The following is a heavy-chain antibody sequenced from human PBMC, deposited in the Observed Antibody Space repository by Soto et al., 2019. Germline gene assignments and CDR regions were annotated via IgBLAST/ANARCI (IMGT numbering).Heavy chain of an antibody. D-gene: IGHD3-10*01. CDR3: AREVQVHTPAFVY. CDR1: GGTFNTYA. CDR2: ISPMFGAA. J-gene: IGHJ4*02. V-gene: IGHV1-69*19. Sequence: QVQLVQSGAEMKKPGSSVKVSCQSSGGTFNTYAMNWVRQAPGQGREWMGDISPMFGAANYAPKFQGRVTITSDELTGTEYMQLSSLTSEDTALCFCAREVQVHTPAFVYWGQGPLVTVSS.